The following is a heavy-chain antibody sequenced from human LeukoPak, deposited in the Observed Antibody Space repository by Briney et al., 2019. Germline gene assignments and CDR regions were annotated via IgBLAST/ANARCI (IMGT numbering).Heavy chain of an antibody. CDR3: ARGSFSGEYDY. CDR2: FDPEDGET. CDR1: GYTLTELS. V-gene: IGHV1-24*01. D-gene: IGHD3-10*01. Sequence: GASVEVSCKVSGYTLTELSMHWVRQAPGKGLEWMGGFDPEDGETIYAQKLQGRVTMTTDTSTSTAYMELRSLRSDDTAVYYCARGSFSGEYDYWGQGTLVTVSS. J-gene: IGHJ4*02.